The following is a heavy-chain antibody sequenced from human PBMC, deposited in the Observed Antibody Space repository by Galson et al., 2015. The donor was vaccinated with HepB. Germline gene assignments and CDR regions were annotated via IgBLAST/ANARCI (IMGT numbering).Heavy chain of an antibody. J-gene: IGHJ4*02. D-gene: IGHD5-24*01. Sequence: SLRLSCAASGFTFSSYWMSWVRQAPGKGLEWVANIKQDGSEKYYVDSVKGRFTISRDNAKNSLYLQMNSLRAEDTAVYYCARGRDGYNNYFDYWGQGTLVTVSS. CDR1: GFTFSSYW. CDR3: ARGRDGYNNYFDY. V-gene: IGHV3-7*03. CDR2: IKQDGSEK.